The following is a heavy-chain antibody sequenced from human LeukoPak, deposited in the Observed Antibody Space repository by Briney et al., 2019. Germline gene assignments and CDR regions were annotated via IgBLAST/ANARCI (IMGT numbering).Heavy chain of an antibody. CDR1: GYTFTCYY. CDR2: INPNSGGT. CDR3: ARDLDDSSGDDY. Sequence: ASVKVSCKASGYTFTCYYMRWVRQAPGQGLEWMGWINPNSGGTNYAQKFQGRVTMTRDTSISTAYMELNSLTSDDTAVYYCARDLDDSSGDDYWGQGTLVTVSS. J-gene: IGHJ4*02. V-gene: IGHV1-2*02. D-gene: IGHD3-22*01.